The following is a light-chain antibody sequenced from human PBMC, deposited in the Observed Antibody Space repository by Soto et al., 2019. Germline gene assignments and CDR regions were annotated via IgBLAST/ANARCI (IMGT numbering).Light chain of an antibody. V-gene: IGKV1-8*01. J-gene: IGKJ5*01. Sequence: AIRMTQSPSSLSAATGDRVTITCRASQGISSYLAWYQQKPGKAPKLLIYAASTLQSGVPSRFSGSGSGTDFTLTISSLQPEDFATYYCQQANSFPLTFGQGPRLEIK. CDR2: AAS. CDR1: QGISSY. CDR3: QQANSFPLT.